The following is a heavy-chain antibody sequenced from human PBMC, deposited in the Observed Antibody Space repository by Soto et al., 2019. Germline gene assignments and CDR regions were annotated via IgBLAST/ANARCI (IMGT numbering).Heavy chain of an antibody. CDR3: ARLSIAVAGTTIGCYHDGRDV. V-gene: IGHV5-51*01. CDR1: GYSFTSYW. D-gene: IGHD6-19*01. J-gene: IGHJ6*02. CDR2: IYPGDSDT. Sequence: GESLKLSRQGSGYSFTSYWIGWVRQMPGKGLEWMGIIYPGDSDTRYSPSFRGQVTISADKSISTAYLQWSSLKASDTAMYYCARLSIAVAGTTIGCYHDGRDVGDRGTRVAVSS.